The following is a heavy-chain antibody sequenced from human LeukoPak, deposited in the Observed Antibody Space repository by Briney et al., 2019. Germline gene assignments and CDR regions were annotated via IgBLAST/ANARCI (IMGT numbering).Heavy chain of an antibody. V-gene: IGHV3-11*04. D-gene: IGHD5-12*01. CDR3: AREDIVATFDY. Sequence: GGSLRLSCAASGFTFSVYYMSWIRQAPGKGLEWVSYISSSGSTIYYADSVKGRFTISRDNTTNSLYLQMNSLRAEDTAVYYCAREDIVATFDYWGQGTLVTVSS. CDR1: GFTFSVYY. J-gene: IGHJ4*02. CDR2: ISSSGSTI.